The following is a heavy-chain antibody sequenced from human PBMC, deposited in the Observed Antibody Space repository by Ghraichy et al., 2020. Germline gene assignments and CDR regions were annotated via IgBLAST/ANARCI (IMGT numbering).Heavy chain of an antibody. D-gene: IGHD5-18*01. CDR3: ATQPTAMDHYFDY. CDR2: IYYSGST. Sequence: SETLSLTCTVSGGSISSYYWSWIRQPPGKGLEWIGYIYYSGSTNYNPSLKSRVTISVDTSKNQFSLKLSSVTAADTAVYYCATQPTAMDHYFDYWGQGTLVTVSS. V-gene: IGHV4-59*01. CDR1: GGSISSYY. J-gene: IGHJ4*02.